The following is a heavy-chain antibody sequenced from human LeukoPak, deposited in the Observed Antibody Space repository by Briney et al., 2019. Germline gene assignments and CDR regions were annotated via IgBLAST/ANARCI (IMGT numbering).Heavy chain of an antibody. CDR3: ARDGGEITMVRGVIIY. J-gene: IGHJ4*02. Sequence: PGGSLRLSCAASGFTFSSYAMHWVRQAPGKGLEWVAVISYDGSNKYYADSVEGRFTISRDNSKNTLYLQMNSLRAEDTAVYYCARDGGEITMVRGVIIYWGQGTLVTVSS. CDR2: ISYDGSNK. V-gene: IGHV3-30-3*01. CDR1: GFTFSSYA. D-gene: IGHD3-10*01.